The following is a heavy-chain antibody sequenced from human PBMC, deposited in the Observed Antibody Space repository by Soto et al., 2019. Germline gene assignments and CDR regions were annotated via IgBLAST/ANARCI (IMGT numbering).Heavy chain of an antibody. D-gene: IGHD7-27*01. CDR3: ARGRWGFDF. V-gene: IGHV3-72*01. CDR2: SRNKANSYTT. CDR1: GFSISDYY. J-gene: IGHJ4*02. Sequence: EVQLVESGGDLVQPGGSLRLSCAVSGFSISDYYMDWVRQAPGKGLEWIARSRNKANSYTTVYAASLQGRFTISRDDSKNSLYLQMTSLKTEDTAVYYCARGRWGFDFWGQGTLVTVSS.